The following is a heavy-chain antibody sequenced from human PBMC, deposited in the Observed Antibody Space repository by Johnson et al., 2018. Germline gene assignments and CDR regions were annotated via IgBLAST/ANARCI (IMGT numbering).Heavy chain of an antibody. CDR3: AKEKGIAVSRGMDV. J-gene: IGHJ6*02. CDR2: ITWHSGTI. D-gene: IGHD6-19*01. CDR1: GLTFDDHA. V-gene: IGHV3-9*01. Sequence: VQLVQSGGGLVQPGRSLRLSCVASGLTFDDHAMHWVRQAPGKGLEWISVITWHSGTIAYADSVKGRFTISRYNAKNSLYLEMNSLRVEDTALYFCAKEKGIAVSRGMDVWGQGTTVTVSS.